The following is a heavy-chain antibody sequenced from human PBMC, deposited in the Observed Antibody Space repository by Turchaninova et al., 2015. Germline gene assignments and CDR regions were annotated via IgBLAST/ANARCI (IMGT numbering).Heavy chain of an antibody. CDR3: TAPSVAGSRADY. D-gene: IGHD6-19*01. Sequence: EVHRGGSGGGLLKHGGLLQLALAGLGFPLSNAWMVGVRQSPGKGLEWVGRMKSKADGGTTDYAAPVKGRFTISRDDSKNTLHLQMNSLKTEDAAVYYCTAPSVAGSRADYWGQGTLVTVSS. CDR2: MKSKADGGTT. CDR1: GFPLSNAW. V-gene: IGHV3-15*01. J-gene: IGHJ4*02.